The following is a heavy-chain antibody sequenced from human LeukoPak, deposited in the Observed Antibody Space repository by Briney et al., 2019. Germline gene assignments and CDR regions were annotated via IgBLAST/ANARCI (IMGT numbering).Heavy chain of an antibody. Sequence: SQTLSLTCTDSGGSISSGDYYWSWIRQPPGKGLEWIGYIYYSGSTYYNPSLKSRVTISVDTSKNQFSLKLSSVTAADTAVYYCARIENFDWLFDYWGQGTLVTVSS. D-gene: IGHD3-9*01. CDR2: IYYSGST. CDR1: GGSISSGDYY. J-gene: IGHJ4*02. V-gene: IGHV4-30-4*01. CDR3: ARIENFDWLFDY.